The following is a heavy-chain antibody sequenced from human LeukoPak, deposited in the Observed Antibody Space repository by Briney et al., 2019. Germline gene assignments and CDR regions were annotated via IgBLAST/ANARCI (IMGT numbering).Heavy chain of an antibody. D-gene: IGHD3-9*01. V-gene: IGHV4-59*01. CDR3: ARERAHYDILTGYYDRARGAFDI. Sequence: SETLSLTCTVSGGSISSYYWSRIRQPPGKGLEWIGYIYYSGSTNYNPSLKSRVTISVDTSKYQFSLKLSSVTAADTAVYYCARERAHYDILTGYYDRARGAFDIWGQGTMVTVSS. CDR1: GGSISSYY. J-gene: IGHJ3*02. CDR2: IYYSGST.